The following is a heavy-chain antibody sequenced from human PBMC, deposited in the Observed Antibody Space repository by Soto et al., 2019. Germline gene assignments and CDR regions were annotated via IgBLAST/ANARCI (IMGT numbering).Heavy chain of an antibody. V-gene: IGHV4-30-4*01. Sequence: SETLSLTCTVSGGSISSGDYYWSWVRQPPGKGLEWIGSIYYSGSTFYNPSLKSRLTISLDTSKNQFSLKLNSVTAADTAVYYCGRDLASFGVADGKIDPWGQGTLVTVSS. D-gene: IGHD3-3*01. CDR2: IYYSGST. CDR1: GGSISSGDYY. CDR3: GRDLASFGVADGKIDP. J-gene: IGHJ5*02.